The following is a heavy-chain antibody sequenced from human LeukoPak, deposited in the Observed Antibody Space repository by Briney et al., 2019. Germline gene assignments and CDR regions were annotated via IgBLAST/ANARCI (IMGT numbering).Heavy chain of an antibody. Sequence: GGSLRLSCAASGLILSSYGIHWVRQAPGKGLEWVAVIWYDGTNIYYGDSVKGRFSISRDNSKNTVYLQMDSLRAEDTAVYYCARDAGGGFGNYVHYFDYWGQGTLVTVSS. V-gene: IGHV3-33*01. CDR3: ARDAGGGFGNYVHYFDY. J-gene: IGHJ4*02. D-gene: IGHD4-11*01. CDR1: GLILSSYG. CDR2: IWYDGTNI.